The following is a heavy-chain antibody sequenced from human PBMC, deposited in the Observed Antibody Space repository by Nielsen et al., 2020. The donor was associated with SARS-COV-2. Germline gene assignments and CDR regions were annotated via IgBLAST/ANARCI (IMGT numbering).Heavy chain of an antibody. V-gene: IGHV3-20*01. Sequence: GESLKISCAASGFTFDDYGMSWVRQAPGKGLEWVSGINWNGGSTGYADSVKGRFTISRDNAKNSLYLQMNSLRAEDTALYHCARGAHGILTGRGWFDPWGQGTLVTVSS. CDR2: INWNGGST. CDR3: ARGAHGILTGRGWFDP. CDR1: GFTFDDYG. D-gene: IGHD3-9*01. J-gene: IGHJ5*02.